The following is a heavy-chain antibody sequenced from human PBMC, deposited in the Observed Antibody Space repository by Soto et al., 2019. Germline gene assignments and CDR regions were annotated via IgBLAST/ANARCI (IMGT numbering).Heavy chain of an antibody. D-gene: IGHD6-13*01. CDR2: IIPIFGTA. J-gene: IGHJ4*02. V-gene: IGHV1-69*05. CDR3: ARSGIAAAGSRF. CDR1: GGTFSSYA. Sequence: ASVKVSCKASGGTFSSYAISWVRQAPGQGLEWMGGIIPIFGTANYAQKLQGRVTMTTDTSTSTAYMELRSLRSDDTAVYYCARSGIAAAGSRFWGQGTLVTSPQ.